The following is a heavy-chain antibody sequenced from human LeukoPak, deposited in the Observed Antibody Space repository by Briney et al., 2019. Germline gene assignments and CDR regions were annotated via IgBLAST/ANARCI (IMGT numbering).Heavy chain of an antibody. J-gene: IGHJ4*02. CDR3: ARALYYYGPGAPDY. V-gene: IGHV1-18*01. CDR2: ISAYNGNT. Sequence: ASVKVSCKASGYTFTSYGISWVRQAPGQGLEWMGWISAYNGNTNYAQKLQGRVTMTTDTSTSTAYMELRSLRSDDTAVYYCARALYYYGPGAPDYWGQGTLVTVSS. CDR1: GYTFTSYG. D-gene: IGHD3-10*01.